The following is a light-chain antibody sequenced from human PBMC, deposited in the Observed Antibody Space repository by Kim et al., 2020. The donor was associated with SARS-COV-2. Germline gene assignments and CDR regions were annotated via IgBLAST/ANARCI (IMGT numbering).Light chain of an antibody. CDR1: SSDVGGYNY. Sequence: GQSITISCTGTSSDVGGYNYVSWYQQHPGKAPKLMIYEVSNRPSGVSDRFSGSKSGNTASLTVSGLQAEDEADYYCSSYTSSSTLVFGGGTKMTVL. CDR3: SSYTSSSTLV. J-gene: IGLJ2*01. CDR2: EVS. V-gene: IGLV2-14*01.